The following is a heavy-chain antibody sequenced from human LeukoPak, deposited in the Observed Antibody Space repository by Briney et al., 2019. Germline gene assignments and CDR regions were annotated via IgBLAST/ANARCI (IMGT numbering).Heavy chain of an antibody. CDR2: INPSGGST. CDR1: GYTFTSYY. J-gene: IGHJ4*02. V-gene: IGHV1-46*01. Sequence: ASVKVSCTASGYTFTSYYMHWVRQAPGQGLEWMGIINPSGGSTSYAQKFQSRVTMTRDTSTSTVYMELSSLRSEDTAVYYCARSDDIVLMVYANHHLDYWGQGTLVTVSS. D-gene: IGHD2-8*01. CDR3: ARSDDIVLMVYANHHLDY.